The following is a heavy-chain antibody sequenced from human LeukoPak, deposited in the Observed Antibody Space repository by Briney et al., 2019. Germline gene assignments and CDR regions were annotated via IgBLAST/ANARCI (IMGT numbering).Heavy chain of an antibody. CDR3: ARSYYYDSSGKNDGLNFDY. CDR2: ISGSGGST. CDR1: GFTFSSYA. V-gene: IGHV3-23*01. J-gene: IGHJ4*02. Sequence: PGGSLRLSCAASGFTFSSYAMSWVRQAPGKGLEWVSAISGSGGSTYYADSVKGRFTISRDNSKNTLYLQMNSLRAEDTAVCYCARSYYYDSSGKNDGLNFDYWGQGTLVTVSS. D-gene: IGHD3-22*01.